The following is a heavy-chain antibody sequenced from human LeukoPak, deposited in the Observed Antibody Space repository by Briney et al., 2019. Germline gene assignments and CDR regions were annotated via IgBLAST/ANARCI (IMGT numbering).Heavy chain of an antibody. J-gene: IGHJ4*02. D-gene: IGHD2-21*02. CDR1: GFVFSSYL. Sequence: GGSLRLSCAASGFVFSSYLMTWVRQAPGKRLEWVARVKSKAVGETTSYAAPVKGRFSISRDDSRDMVYLQMNSLETEDTAVYYCATCNGDCYFNFWGQGTLVTVSS. V-gene: IGHV3-15*01. CDR2: VKSKAVGETT. CDR3: ATCNGDCYFNF.